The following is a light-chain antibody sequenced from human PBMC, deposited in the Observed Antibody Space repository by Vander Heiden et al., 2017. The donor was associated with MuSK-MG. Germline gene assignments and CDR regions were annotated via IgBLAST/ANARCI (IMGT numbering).Light chain of an antibody. V-gene: IGLV7-43*01. J-gene: IGLJ2*01. Sequence: QTVVTQEPSLTVSPGGTVTLTCASSTGAVPSGHYPGWFQQKAGQTHTSLIHSASTIHSWTPSRFSGSRLGARAALTLSGAQPADEAQYYCRLYHDGVQVFGGGTKLTVL. CDR3: RLYHDGVQV. CDR1: TGAVPSGHY. CDR2: SAS.